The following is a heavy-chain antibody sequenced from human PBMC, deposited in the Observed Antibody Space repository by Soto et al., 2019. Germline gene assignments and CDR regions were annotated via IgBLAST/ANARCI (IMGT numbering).Heavy chain of an antibody. CDR2: IDPSDSQT. CDR1: GYSFAGYW. CDR3: ARLAGGNYYYGMDF. J-gene: IGHJ6*02. D-gene: IGHD3-16*01. V-gene: IGHV5-10-1*01. Sequence: HGESLKISCKGSGYSFAGYWITWVRQKPGKGLEWMGRIDPSDSQTYYSPSFRGHVTISATKSITTVFLQWSSLRASDTAMYYCARLAGGNYYYGMDFWGQGTTVTVSS.